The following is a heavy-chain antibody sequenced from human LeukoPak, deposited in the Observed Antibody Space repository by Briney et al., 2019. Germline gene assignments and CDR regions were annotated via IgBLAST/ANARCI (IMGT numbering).Heavy chain of an antibody. CDR2: IIPVFGTA. V-gene: IGHV1-69*05. D-gene: IGHD2-2*01. CDR3: ARGYCSSTSCFLDY. J-gene: IGHJ4*02. CDR1: GGTFSSYA. Sequence: GASVKVSCKASGGTFSSYAISWVRQAPGQGLEWMGGIIPVFGTANYAQRFQGRVTITTDESTSTAYMELTSLRSEDTAVYYCARGYCSSTSCFLDYWAREPWSPSPQ.